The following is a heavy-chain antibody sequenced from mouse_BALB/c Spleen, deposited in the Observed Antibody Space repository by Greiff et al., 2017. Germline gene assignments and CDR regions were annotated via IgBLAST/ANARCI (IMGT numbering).Heavy chain of an antibody. Sequence: VQLQQSGAELVRSGASVKLSCTASGFNIKDYYMHWVKQRPEQGLEWIGWIDPENGDTEYAPKFQDKATLTADKSSSTAYMQLSSLTSEDSAVYYCARDYGSRGFAYWGQGTLVTVSA. CDR1: GFNIKDYY. V-gene: IGHV14-4*02. J-gene: IGHJ3*01. D-gene: IGHD1-1*01. CDR2: IDPENGDT. CDR3: ARDYGSRGFAY.